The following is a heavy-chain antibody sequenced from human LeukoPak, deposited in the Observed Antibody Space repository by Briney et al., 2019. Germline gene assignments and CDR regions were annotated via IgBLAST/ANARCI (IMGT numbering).Heavy chain of an antibody. CDR1: GFTFGSFT. D-gene: IGHD6-19*01. Sequence: GGSLRLSCAASGFTFGSFTMMWVRQAPGKGLEYVSSITSSSSYIYYADSVKGQFTISRDNAKNSVYLQMNSLRAEDTAVYYCARVALGYSGYSSAWCTDYWGQGTLVSVSS. J-gene: IGHJ4*02. CDR3: ARVALGYSGYSSAWCTDY. V-gene: IGHV3-21*01. CDR2: ITSSSSYI.